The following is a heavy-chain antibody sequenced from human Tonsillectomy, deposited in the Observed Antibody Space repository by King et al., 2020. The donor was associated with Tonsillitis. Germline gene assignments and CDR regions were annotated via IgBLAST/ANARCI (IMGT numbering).Heavy chain of an antibody. CDR1: GFTFSDYH. CDR3: AREVTYGSGSDAFDI. J-gene: IGHJ3*02. D-gene: IGHD3-10*01. V-gene: IGHV3-11*05. Sequence: VQLVESGGGLVKPGGSLRLSCAASGFTFSDYHMSWIRQAPGKGLEWVSYINKTNNCKGFADSVEGRFTIARDNPKNSLYRQMHSLRAEDTALYYCAREVTYGSGSDAFDIWGQGAMVIVSS. CDR2: INKTNNCK.